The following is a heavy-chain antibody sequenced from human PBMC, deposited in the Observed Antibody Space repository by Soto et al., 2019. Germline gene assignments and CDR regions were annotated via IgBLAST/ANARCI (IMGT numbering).Heavy chain of an antibody. V-gene: IGHV3-23*01. CDR3: AKDRATRIVGALQGSDY. Sequence: EVQLLESGGGLVQPGGSLRLSCAASGFTFSSYDMSWVRQAPGKGLEWVSAISGSGGSTYYADSVKGRFTKSRDNSKNTLYMQMNSLRAEDTAVYYCAKDRATRIVGALQGSDYWGQGTLVTVSS. CDR2: ISGSGGST. CDR1: GFTFSSYD. D-gene: IGHD1-26*01. J-gene: IGHJ4*02.